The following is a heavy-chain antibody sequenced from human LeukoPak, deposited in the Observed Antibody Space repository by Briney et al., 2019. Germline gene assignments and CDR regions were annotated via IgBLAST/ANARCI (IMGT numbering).Heavy chain of an antibody. D-gene: IGHD3-3*01. CDR2: ISGSGGST. V-gene: IGHV3-23*01. CDR3: ATGGFDFWSGYIRLDY. J-gene: IGHJ4*02. CDR1: GFTFSSYA. Sequence: GGSLRLSCAASGFTFSSYAMSWVRQAPGKGLEWVSAISGSGGSTYYADSVKGRFTISRDNSKNTLYLQMNSLRAEDTAVYYCATGGFDFWSGYIRLDYWGQGTLVTVSS.